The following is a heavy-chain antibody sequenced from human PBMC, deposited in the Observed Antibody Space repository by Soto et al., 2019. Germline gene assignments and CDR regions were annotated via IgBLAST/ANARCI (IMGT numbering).Heavy chain of an antibody. CDR2: IIPILGIA. V-gene: IGHV1-69*02. Sequence: ASVKVSCKASGGTFSSYTISWVRQAPGQGLEWMGRIIPILGIANYAQKFQGRVTITADKSTSTAYMELSSLSSEDTAVYYCARVPGLMATRLFMDVGGKGTTVTVSS. CDR3: ARVPGLMATRLFMDV. CDR1: GGTFSSYT. D-gene: IGHD5-12*01. J-gene: IGHJ6*03.